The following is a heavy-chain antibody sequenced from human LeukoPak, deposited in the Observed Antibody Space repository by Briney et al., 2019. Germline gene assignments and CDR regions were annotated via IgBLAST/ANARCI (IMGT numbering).Heavy chain of an antibody. Sequence: GGSLRLSCAASRFTFSDAWMSWVRQAPGKGLEWVGRIKSKTDGGTTDYAAPVKGRFTISRDDSKNTLYLQMNSLKTEDTAVYYCTTRGGSFSIFDYWGQGTLVTVSS. CDR2: IKSKTDGGTT. J-gene: IGHJ4*02. D-gene: IGHD1-26*01. CDR3: TTRGGSFSIFDY. V-gene: IGHV3-15*01. CDR1: RFTFSDAW.